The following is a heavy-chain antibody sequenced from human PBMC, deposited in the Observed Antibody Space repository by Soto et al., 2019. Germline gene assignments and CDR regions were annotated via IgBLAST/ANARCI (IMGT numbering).Heavy chain of an antibody. D-gene: IGHD6-19*01. CDR2: ISAYNGNT. CDR1: GYTFTNYG. Sequence: QVQLVQSGVEVKKPGASVKVSCKASGYTFTNYGISWVRQAPGQGLEWMGWISAYNGNTNYAQKPQGRVTMTTDTSTSTAYMELRSLRSDDTAVYYCATDPRLNLTVAGSPPYYYYGMDVWGQGTTVTVSS. V-gene: IGHV1-18*04. J-gene: IGHJ6*02. CDR3: ATDPRLNLTVAGSPPYYYYGMDV.